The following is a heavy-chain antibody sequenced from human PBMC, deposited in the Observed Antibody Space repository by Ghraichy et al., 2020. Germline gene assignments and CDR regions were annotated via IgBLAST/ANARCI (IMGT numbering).Heavy chain of an antibody. V-gene: IGHV3-23*01. CDR1: GFTFSSYA. Sequence: GSLRLSCAASGFTFSSYAMSWVRQAPGKGLEWVSAISGSGGSTYYADSVKGRFTISRDNSKNTLYLQMNSLRAEDTAVYYCAKRPSGSYSYWYFDLWGRGTLVTVSS. CDR2: ISGSGGST. D-gene: IGHD1-26*01. CDR3: AKRPSGSYSYWYFDL. J-gene: IGHJ2*01.